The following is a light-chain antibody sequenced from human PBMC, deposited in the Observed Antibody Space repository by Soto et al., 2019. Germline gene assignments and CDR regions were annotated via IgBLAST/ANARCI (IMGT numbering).Light chain of an antibody. J-gene: IGLJ3*02. V-gene: IGLV1-47*01. Sequence: QSVLTQPPSASGTPGQRVTISCSGSRSNIETNDVYWYQQLPGTAPKLLIYMSTRRPSGVPDRFSGSKSGASASLVIGGLRSEDELDYYCAAWDDRLNIWVFGGGTKLTVL. CDR3: AAWDDRLNIWV. CDR1: RSNIETND. CDR2: MST.